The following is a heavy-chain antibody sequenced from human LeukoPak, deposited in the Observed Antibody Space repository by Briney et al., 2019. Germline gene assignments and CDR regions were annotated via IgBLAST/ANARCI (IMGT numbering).Heavy chain of an antibody. CDR1: GFTFSSYA. CDR3: AKVPPGYDASGLIGY. D-gene: IGHD3-22*01. CDR2: ISGSGRTT. Sequence: GGSLRLSCAASGFTFSSYAMSWVRQAPGEGLEWVSVISGSGRTTFYADSVKGRFTISRDNSKNTLYLQMNGLRPEDTAVYYCAKVPPGYDASGLIGYWGQGTLVTVSS. J-gene: IGHJ4*02. V-gene: IGHV3-23*01.